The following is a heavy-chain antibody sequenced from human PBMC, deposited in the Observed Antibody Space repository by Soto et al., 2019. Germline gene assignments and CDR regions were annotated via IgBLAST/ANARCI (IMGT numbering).Heavy chain of an antibody. Sequence: SHTLSRTCAICGDSVSSNSAAWNWIRQSPSRGLEWLGRTYYRSKWYNDYAVSVKSRITINPDTSKNQFSLQLSSLTPEDTAVYYCARDGADSSGYYYSDFWGQGTLVTVSS. CDR1: GDSVSSNSAA. J-gene: IGHJ4*02. CDR3: ARDGADSSGYYYSDF. CDR2: TYYRSKWYN. V-gene: IGHV6-1*01. D-gene: IGHD3-22*01.